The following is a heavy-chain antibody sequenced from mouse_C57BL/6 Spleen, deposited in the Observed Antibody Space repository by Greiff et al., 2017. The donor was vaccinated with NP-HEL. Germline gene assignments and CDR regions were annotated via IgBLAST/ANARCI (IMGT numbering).Heavy chain of an antibody. D-gene: IGHD4-1*01. CDR1: GYTFTDYN. CDR3: ARGGLTGSSWFAY. J-gene: IGHJ3*01. V-gene: IGHV1-22*01. Sequence: VQLQQSGPELVKPGASVKMSCKASGYTFTDYNMHWVKQSHGKILEWIGYINPNNGGTSYNQKFKGKATLTVNKSSSTAYMELRSLTSEDSAVYYCARGGLTGSSWFAYWGQGTLVTVSA. CDR2: INPNNGGT.